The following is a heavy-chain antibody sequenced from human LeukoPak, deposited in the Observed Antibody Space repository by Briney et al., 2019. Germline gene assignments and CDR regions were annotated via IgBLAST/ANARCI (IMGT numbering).Heavy chain of an antibody. D-gene: IGHD3-3*01. Sequence: ASVKVSCKASGYTFTSYGISWVRQAPGQGLEWMGWISAYNGNTNYAQKLQGRVTMTTDTSTSTAYMELRSLRSDDTVVYYCASGAQEGDFWSGYWSRFDYWGQGTLVTVSS. CDR3: ASGAQEGDFWSGYWSRFDY. CDR2: ISAYNGNT. J-gene: IGHJ4*02. V-gene: IGHV1-18*01. CDR1: GYTFTSYG.